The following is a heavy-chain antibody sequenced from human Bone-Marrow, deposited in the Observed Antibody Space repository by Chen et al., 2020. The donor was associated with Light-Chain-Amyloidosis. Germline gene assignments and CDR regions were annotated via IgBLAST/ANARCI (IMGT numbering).Heavy chain of an antibody. J-gene: IGHJ3*01. Sequence: QVQLVQSGAEMKKPGASVKLSCKSSGNTFTTFYMHWVRQAPGQGLEWMGVIHPGSGDTNYAHKIQGRFPMTRDTSTSTVYMELSSLRSEDTAMYYCARDRFAFDSWGQGTMVTVSS. V-gene: IGHV1-46*01. CDR2: IHPGSGDT. CDR1: GNTFTTFY. CDR3: ARDRFAFDS.